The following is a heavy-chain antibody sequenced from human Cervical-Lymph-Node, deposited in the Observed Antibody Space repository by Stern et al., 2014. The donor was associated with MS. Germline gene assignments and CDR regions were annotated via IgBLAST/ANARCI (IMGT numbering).Heavy chain of an antibody. V-gene: IGHV3-33*01. Sequence: QVQLVESGGGVVQPGRSLRLSCAASGFTFSSYGMHWVRQAPGKGLEWGTVIWHDGSIKQYADSVMGRFTISKDNDRSTLYLQMNSLRAEDTAVYYCARGGLWGAYAPMDVWGQGTTVTVSS. CDR3: ARGGLWGAYAPMDV. J-gene: IGHJ6*02. D-gene: IGHD3-16*01. CDR1: GFTFSSYG. CDR2: IWHDGSIK.